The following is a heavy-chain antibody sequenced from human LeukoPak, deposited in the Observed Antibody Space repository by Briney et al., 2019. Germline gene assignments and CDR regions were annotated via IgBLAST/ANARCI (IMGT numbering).Heavy chain of an antibody. D-gene: IGHD4-17*01. Sequence: ASVKVSCKASGYTFTGYYMHWVRQAPGQGLEWMRRINPNSGGTNYAQKFQGRVTMTRDTSISTAYMELSRLRSDDTAVYYCARGQPLTTVTTLRHNYWGQGTLVTVSS. CDR2: INPNSGGT. J-gene: IGHJ4*02. CDR1: GYTFTGYY. V-gene: IGHV1-2*06. CDR3: ARGQPLTTVTTLRHNY.